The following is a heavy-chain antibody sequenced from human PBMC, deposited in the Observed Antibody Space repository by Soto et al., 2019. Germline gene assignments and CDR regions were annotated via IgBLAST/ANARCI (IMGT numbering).Heavy chain of an antibody. V-gene: IGHV4-39*01. CDR2: IFYSGST. J-gene: IGHJ3*01. CDR3: AIPVSAYKYADGARFDF. D-gene: IGHD2-8*01. CDR1: GGSISTSSYY. Sequence: QLQVQESGPGLVKPSETLSLTCTVSGGSISTSSYYWAWIRQPPGKGLEWIGNIFYSGSTSYKTSLKSRVTVAMDTSKNQSSPRLSSVSAADTSIYDCAIPVSAYKYADGARFDFWGQGTMVTVSS.